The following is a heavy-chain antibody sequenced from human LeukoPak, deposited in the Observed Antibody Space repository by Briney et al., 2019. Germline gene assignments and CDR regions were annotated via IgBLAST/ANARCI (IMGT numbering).Heavy chain of an antibody. J-gene: IGHJ5*02. V-gene: IGHV4-34*01. CDR1: GGSFSGYY. CDR2: INHSGST. CDR3: ASSQPYYYDSSGYPS. Sequence: PSETLSLTCAVYGGSFSGYYWSWIRQPPGKGLEWIGEINHSGSTNYNPSLKSRVTISVDTSKNQFSLKLSSVTAADTAVYYCASSQPYYYDSSGYPSCGQGTLVTVSS. D-gene: IGHD3-22*01.